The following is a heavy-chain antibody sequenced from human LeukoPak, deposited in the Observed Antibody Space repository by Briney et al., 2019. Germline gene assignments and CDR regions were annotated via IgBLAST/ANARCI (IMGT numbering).Heavy chain of an antibody. CDR2: ISSSSSYI. D-gene: IGHD2-15*01. CDR1: GFTFSSYS. CDR3: ARGGIVVVVAATDDAFDI. Sequence: GGSLRLSCAASGFTFSSYSMNWVRQAPGKGLEWVSSISSSSSYIYYADSVKGRFTISRDSAKNSLYLQMNSLRAEDTAVYYCARGGIVVVVAATDDAFDIWGQGTMVTVSS. J-gene: IGHJ3*02. V-gene: IGHV3-21*01.